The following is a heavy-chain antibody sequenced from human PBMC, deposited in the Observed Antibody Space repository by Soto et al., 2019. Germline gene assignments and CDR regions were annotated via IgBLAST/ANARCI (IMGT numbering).Heavy chain of an antibody. Sequence: SETLSLTCTVSGGSISSSSYYWGWIRQPPGKGLEWIGSIYYSGSTYYNPSLKSRVTISVDTSKNQFSLKLSSVTAADTAVYYCAIQLVGPLDYYYYGMDVWGQETTVTVSS. V-gene: IGHV4-39*01. CDR3: AIQLVGPLDYYYYGMDV. J-gene: IGHJ6*02. D-gene: IGHD6-13*01. CDR1: GGSISSSSYY. CDR2: IYYSGST.